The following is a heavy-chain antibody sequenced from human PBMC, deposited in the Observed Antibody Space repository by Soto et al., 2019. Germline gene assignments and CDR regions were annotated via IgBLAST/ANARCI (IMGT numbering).Heavy chain of an antibody. CDR3: AIHSGMVTVGLGLVRY. D-gene: IGHD5-18*01. Sequence: SETLSLTCTVSGGSICSSSYYWGWIRQPPGKGLEWIGSIYYSGSTYYNPSLKSRVTISVDTSKNQFSLKLSSVTAADTAVYYCAIHSGMVTVGLGLVRYWGQGTLVTVSS. CDR2: IYYSGST. J-gene: IGHJ4*02. CDR1: GGSICSSSYY. V-gene: IGHV4-39*01.